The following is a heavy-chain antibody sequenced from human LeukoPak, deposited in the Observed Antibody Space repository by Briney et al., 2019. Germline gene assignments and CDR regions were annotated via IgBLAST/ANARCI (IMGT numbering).Heavy chain of an antibody. CDR1: GGTFSSYA. CDR3: ARGRRSSLAAAGIYGY. D-gene: IGHD6-13*01. Sequence: ASVKVSCKASGGTFSSYAISWVRQAPGQGLEWMGGIIPIFGTANYAQKFQGRVTITADESTSTSYMELSSLRSEDTAVYYCARGRRSSLAAAGIYGYWGQGTLVTVSS. V-gene: IGHV1-69*13. CDR2: IIPIFGTA. J-gene: IGHJ4*02.